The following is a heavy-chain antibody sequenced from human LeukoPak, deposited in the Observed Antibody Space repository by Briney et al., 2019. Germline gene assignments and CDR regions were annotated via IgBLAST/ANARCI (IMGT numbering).Heavy chain of an antibody. V-gene: IGHV1-18*01. Sequence: GASVKVSCKASGYTFTSYGISWVRQAPGQGLEWMGWISAYNGNTNYAQKLQGRVTMTTDTSTSTAYMELRRLSSDDTAVYYCALSGSYAPFDYWGQGTLVTVSS. CDR2: ISAYNGNT. CDR1: GYTFTSYG. J-gene: IGHJ4*02. D-gene: IGHD1-26*01. CDR3: ALSGSYAPFDY.